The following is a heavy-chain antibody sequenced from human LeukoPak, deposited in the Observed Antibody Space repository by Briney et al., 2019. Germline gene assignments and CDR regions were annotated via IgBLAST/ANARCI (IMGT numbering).Heavy chain of an antibody. CDR2: ISASGGAT. CDR3: ARDMYYGDYEIDY. CDR1: GFTFSSYA. V-gene: IGHV3-23*01. J-gene: IGHJ4*02. D-gene: IGHD4-17*01. Sequence: GGSLRLSCAASGFTFSSYAMTWVRQAPGEGLEWVSGISASGGATYYADSVKGRFTISRDNAKNSLFLQMNSLRDEDTAVYYCARDMYYGDYEIDYWGQGTLVTVSS.